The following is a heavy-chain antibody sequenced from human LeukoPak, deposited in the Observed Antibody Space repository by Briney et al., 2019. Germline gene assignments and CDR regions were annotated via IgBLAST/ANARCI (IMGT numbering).Heavy chain of an antibody. CDR2: IGGSGDKT. J-gene: IGHJ4*02. V-gene: IGHV3-23*01. D-gene: IGHD6-19*01. Sequence: GGSLRLSCAASGFTFNRNAISWFRQAPGKGLEWVSTIGGSGDKTFYADSVKGRFTISRDNSKNMVHLQMNSLTGEDTALYYCVRRGDASSGWGDHDFWGQGALVTVSS. CDR1: GFTFNRNA. CDR3: VRRGDASSGWGDHDF.